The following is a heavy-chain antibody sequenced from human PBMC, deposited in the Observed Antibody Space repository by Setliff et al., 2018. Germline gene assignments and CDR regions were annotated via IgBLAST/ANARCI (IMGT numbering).Heavy chain of an antibody. CDR3: ARDRRNIVVALVNAAFDI. CDR2: ISAYNGDT. D-gene: IGHD2-15*01. CDR1: SYTFSSYC. V-gene: IGHV1-18*01. J-gene: IGHJ3*02. Sequence: ASVTVSCKASSYTFSSYCISWVRQAPGQGLEWMGWISAYNGDTNYAQNLQGRVTMTTDTSTGTAYMELRSLRSDDTAVYYCARDRRNIVVALVNAAFDIWGQGTMVTVSS.